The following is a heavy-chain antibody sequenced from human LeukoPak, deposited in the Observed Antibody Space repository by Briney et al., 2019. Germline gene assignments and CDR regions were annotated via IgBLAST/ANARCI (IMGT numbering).Heavy chain of an antibody. CDR3: ARVDTAMVTGVDY. V-gene: IGHV3-11*01. CDR2: ISSSGSTI. Sequence: GGSLRLSCAASGFTLNTYSMSWIRQAPGKGLEWVSYISSSGSTIYYADSVKGRFTISRDNAKNSLYLQMNSLRAEDTAVYYCARVDTAMVTGVDYWGQGTLVTVSS. J-gene: IGHJ4*02. CDR1: GFTLNTYS. D-gene: IGHD5-18*01.